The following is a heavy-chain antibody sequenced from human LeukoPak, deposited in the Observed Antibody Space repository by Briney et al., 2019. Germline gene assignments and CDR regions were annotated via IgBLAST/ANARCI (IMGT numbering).Heavy chain of an antibody. Sequence: GGSLRLSCAASGFTFSTYALSWVRQAPGKGLEWVSGISGSGGSTYYTDSVRGRFTISIDNSKNTLYLQMSSLTAEDTAVYFCAKVLICLAYYFDYWGQGTLVTVSS. D-gene: IGHD3-16*01. CDR2: ISGSGGST. CDR1: GFTFSTYA. J-gene: IGHJ4*02. V-gene: IGHV3-23*01. CDR3: AKVLICLAYYFDY.